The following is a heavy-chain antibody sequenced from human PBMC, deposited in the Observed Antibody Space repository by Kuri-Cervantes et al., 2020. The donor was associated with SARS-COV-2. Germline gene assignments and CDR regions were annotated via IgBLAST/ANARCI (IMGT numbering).Heavy chain of an antibody. V-gene: IGHV1-69*05. D-gene: IGHD3-16*01. CDR2: IIPIFGTA. Sequence: SVKVSCKASGGTFSSYAISWVRQAPGQGLEWMGGIIPIFGTANYAQKFQGRVTITRDTSASTAYMELSSLRSEDTAVYYCARDRSLRGVKVAFDIWGQGTMVTVSS. CDR1: GGTFSSYA. CDR3: ARDRSLRGVKVAFDI. J-gene: IGHJ3*02.